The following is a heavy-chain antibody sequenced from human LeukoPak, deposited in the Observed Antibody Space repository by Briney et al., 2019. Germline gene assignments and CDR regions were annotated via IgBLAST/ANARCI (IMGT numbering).Heavy chain of an antibody. CDR2: IAPSGGT. CDR3: ARDRYEDGFAHFYC. J-gene: IGHJ4*02. V-gene: IGHV1-2*02. CDR1: GYTFTSYA. D-gene: IGHD5-24*01. Sequence: ASVKVSCKASGYTFTSYAIRWVRQAPGQGLEWMGWIAPSGGTNYPQKFQGRVAITKDTSITTAYMDLSRLTSDDTAVYYCARDRYEDGFAHFYCLGQGALVTVSS.